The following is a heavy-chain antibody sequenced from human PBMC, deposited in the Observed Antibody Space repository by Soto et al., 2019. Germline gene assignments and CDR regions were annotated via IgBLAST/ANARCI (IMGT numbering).Heavy chain of an antibody. CDR2: LIPILGTT. Sequence: GSPLKRAWKGSVGAMSIDPGGRGRQETGQGLEWMGGLIPILGTTHYAQKFQGRVTITADESTNTAYMELSSLRSDDTAVYYCARAPGSGSGWYHDYSGQ. V-gene: IGHV1-69*13. D-gene: IGHD6-19*01. CDR3: ARAPGSGSGWYHDY. J-gene: IGHJ4*02. CDR1: VGAMSIDP.